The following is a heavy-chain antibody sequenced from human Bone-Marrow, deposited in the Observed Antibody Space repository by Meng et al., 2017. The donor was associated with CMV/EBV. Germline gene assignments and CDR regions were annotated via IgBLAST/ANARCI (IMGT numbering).Heavy chain of an antibody. Sequence: GGSLRLSCAASGFTFSNAWMSWVRQAPGKGLEWVGRIRSKANSYATAYAASVKGRFTISRDDSKNTAYLQMNSLKTEDTAVYYCTRLHKFDPWGQGTLVTFSS. CDR3: TRLHKFDP. V-gene: IGHV3-73*01. CDR2: IRSKANSYAT. J-gene: IGHJ5*02. CDR1: GFTFSNAW.